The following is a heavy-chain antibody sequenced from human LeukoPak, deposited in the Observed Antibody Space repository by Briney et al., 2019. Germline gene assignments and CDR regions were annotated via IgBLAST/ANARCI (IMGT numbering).Heavy chain of an antibody. D-gene: IGHD6-25*01. V-gene: IGHV3-21*04. J-gene: IGHJ3*02. CDR3: AKEDRGAFDI. Sequence: GGSLRLSCAASGFTFSTYTMNWVRQAPGKGLEWVSSISSRSSYIYYADSVKGRFTISRDNAKNSLYLQMNSLRAEDTAVYYCAKEDRGAFDIWGQGTMVTVSS. CDR2: ISSRSSYI. CDR1: GFTFSTYT.